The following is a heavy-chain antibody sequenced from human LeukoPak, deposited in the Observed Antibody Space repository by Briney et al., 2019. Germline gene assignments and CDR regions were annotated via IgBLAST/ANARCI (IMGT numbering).Heavy chain of an antibody. CDR3: ARSIVVVPVEFDP. D-gene: IGHD2-2*01. J-gene: IGHJ5*02. Sequence: ASVKVSCKASGYTFTSYAMHWVRQAPGQRLEWXGWINAGNGNTKYSQKFQGRVTITRDTSASTAYMELSSLRSEDTAVYYCARSIVVVPVEFDPWGQGTLVTVSS. CDR2: INAGNGNT. V-gene: IGHV1-3*01. CDR1: GYTFTSYA.